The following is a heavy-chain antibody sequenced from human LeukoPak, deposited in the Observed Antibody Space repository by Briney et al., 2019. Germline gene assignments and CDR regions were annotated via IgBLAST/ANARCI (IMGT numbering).Heavy chain of an antibody. D-gene: IGHD6-6*01. J-gene: IGHJ4*02. Sequence: SETLSLTCTVSGYSISSGYYWGWIRQPPGKGLEWIGSLYHSGSTYNNPSLKSRVTISVDTSKNQFSLKLSSVTAADTAVYYCAKDMDSSSPHWGQGTLVTVSS. CDR2: LYHSGST. V-gene: IGHV4-38-2*02. CDR3: AKDMDSSSPH. CDR1: GYSISSGYY.